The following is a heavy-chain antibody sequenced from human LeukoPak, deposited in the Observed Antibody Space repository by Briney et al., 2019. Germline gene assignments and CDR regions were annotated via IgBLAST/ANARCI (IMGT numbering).Heavy chain of an antibody. CDR1: GFTFNTYV. CDR2: ISGSGGST. D-gene: IGHD2-2*01. J-gene: IGHJ6*02. V-gene: IGHV3-23*01. Sequence: PGGSLRLSCAASGFTFNTYVMTWVRQAPGKGLEWVSAISGSGGSTYYADSVKGRFTISRDNSKNTLYLQMNSLRVEDTAVYYCANFALGYCSSASCRYGMDVWGQGTTVTVSS. CDR3: ANFALGYCSSASCRYGMDV.